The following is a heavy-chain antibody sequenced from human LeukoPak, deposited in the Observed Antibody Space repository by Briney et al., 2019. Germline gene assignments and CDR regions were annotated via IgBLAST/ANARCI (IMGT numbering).Heavy chain of an antibody. Sequence: ASVKVSCKASGDTLTTYYMHWVRQAPGQGLEWMGIINPSDGSTSYAQRFQGRVTITRDMPTSTVYMELSSLTSEDTAVYYCARVGKRWWGAFDIWGQGTMVTVSS. V-gene: IGHV1-46*01. D-gene: IGHD2-15*01. J-gene: IGHJ3*02. CDR3: ARVGKRWWGAFDI. CDR1: GDTLTTYY. CDR2: INPSDGST.